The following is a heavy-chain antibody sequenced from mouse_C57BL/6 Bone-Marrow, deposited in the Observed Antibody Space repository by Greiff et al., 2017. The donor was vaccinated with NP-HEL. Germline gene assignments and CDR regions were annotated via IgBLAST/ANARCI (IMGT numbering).Heavy chain of an antibody. Sequence: DVQLQESGPGLAKPSQTLSLTCSVTGYSITSDYWNWIRKFPGNKLEYMGYISYSGSTYYNPSLKSRISITRDTSKNQYYLQLNSVTTEDTATYYCARLERSGTVTSLYYFDYWGQGTTLTVSS. J-gene: IGHJ2*01. D-gene: IGHD4-1*01. V-gene: IGHV3-8*01. CDR2: ISYSGST. CDR3: ARLERSGTVTSLYYFDY. CDR1: GYSITSDY.